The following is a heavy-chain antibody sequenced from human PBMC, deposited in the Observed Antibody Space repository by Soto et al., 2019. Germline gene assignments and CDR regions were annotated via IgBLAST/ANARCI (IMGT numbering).Heavy chain of an antibody. CDR3: RTMRTGAIEY. Sequence: GGSLRLSCAASGFTFTYTWLTWVRQAPGKELEWVGRIKSNSDGGRSEYAAPVKGRFTISRDDSSNTLFLQMNSLRTEDTAVYFCRTMRTGAIEYWGQGTLVTVSS. V-gene: IGHV3-15*01. J-gene: IGHJ4*02. CDR2: IKSNSDGGRS. CDR1: GFTFTYTW.